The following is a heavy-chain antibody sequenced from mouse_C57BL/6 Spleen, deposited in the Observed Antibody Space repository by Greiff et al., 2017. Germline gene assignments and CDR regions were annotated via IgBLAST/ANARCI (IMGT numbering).Heavy chain of an antibody. J-gene: IGHJ2*01. D-gene: IGHD2-1*01. CDR2: IYPRDGST. CDR1: GYTFTDHT. Sequence: QVQLQQSDAELVKPGASVKISCKVSGYTFTDHTIHWMKQRPEQGLEWIGYIYPRDGSTTYNEKFKGKATLTADKSSSTAYMQLNSLTSEDSAVYFCARYFDLLWSLYYFDYWGQGTTLTVSS. V-gene: IGHV1-78*01. CDR3: ARYFDLLWSLYYFDY.